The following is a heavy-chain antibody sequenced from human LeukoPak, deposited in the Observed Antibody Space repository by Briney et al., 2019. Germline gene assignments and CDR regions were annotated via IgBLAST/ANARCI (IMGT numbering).Heavy chain of an antibody. J-gene: IGHJ4*02. V-gene: IGHV4-34*01. Sequence: SETLSLTCAVYGGSFSGYYWSWIRQPPGKGLEWIGEINHSGSTNYKPSLKSRVTISVDTSKNQFSLKLSSVSAAATAVYYCARGWRGFDYWGQGTLVTVSS. CDR1: GGSFSGYY. CDR2: INHSGST. CDR3: ARGWRGFDY.